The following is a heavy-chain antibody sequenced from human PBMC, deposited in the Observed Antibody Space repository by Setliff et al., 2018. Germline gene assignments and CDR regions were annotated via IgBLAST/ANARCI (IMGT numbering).Heavy chain of an antibody. D-gene: IGHD2-21*02. J-gene: IGHJ4*02. V-gene: IGHV4-38-2*02. Sequence: PSETLSLTCAVSGYSIRSGNYWGWIRQPPGKGLEWIGNIGHTGSINYNPSLKSRPTISRDTSKNQVALKLNSVTATDTVVYYCARDLGHGGDSDYWGQGILVTVSS. CDR2: IGHTGSI. CDR3: ARDLGHGGDSDY. CDR1: GYSIRSGNY.